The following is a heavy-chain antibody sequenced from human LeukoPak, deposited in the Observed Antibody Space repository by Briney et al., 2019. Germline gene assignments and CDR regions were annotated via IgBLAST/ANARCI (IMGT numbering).Heavy chain of an antibody. V-gene: IGHV4-4*02. Sequence: SETLSLTCAVSGGSISSSNWWSWVRQPPGKGLEWIGEIYHSGSTNCNPSLKSRVTISVDKSKNQFSLKLSSVTAADTAVYYCARELAAAGYRKFDYWGQGTLVTVSS. D-gene: IGHD6-13*01. J-gene: IGHJ4*02. CDR2: IYHSGST. CDR1: GGSISSSNW. CDR3: ARELAAAGYRKFDY.